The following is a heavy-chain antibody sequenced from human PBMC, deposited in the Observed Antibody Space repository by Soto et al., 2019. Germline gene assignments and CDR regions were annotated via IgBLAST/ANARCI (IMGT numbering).Heavy chain of an antibody. CDR1: GFTFSSYA. J-gene: IGHJ3*02. D-gene: IGHD3-16*02. Sequence: EVQLLESGGGLVQPGGSLRLSCAASGFTFSSYAMSWVRQAPGKGLEWVSAISGSGGSTYYADSVKGRFTISRDNSKNTLYLQMNSLRAEDTAVYYCAKEGYDYVWGSYHISDAFDIWGQGTMVTVSS. CDR3: AKEGYDYVWGSYHISDAFDI. CDR2: ISGSGGST. V-gene: IGHV3-23*01.